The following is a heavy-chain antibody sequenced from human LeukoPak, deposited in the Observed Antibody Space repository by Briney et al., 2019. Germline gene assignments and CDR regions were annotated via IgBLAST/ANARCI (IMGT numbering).Heavy chain of an antibody. Sequence: GAQVKVSCKAPGNPSTSNYMHWVRQPPGQGLEWMGIINPSGGSTSYAQKFQGRVTMTRDTSTSTVYMELSSLRSEDTAVYYCAIEYSSPNWGQGTLVTVSS. V-gene: IGHV1-46*01. CDR1: GNPSTSNY. J-gene: IGHJ4*02. D-gene: IGHD6-6*01. CDR3: AIEYSSPN. CDR2: INPSGGST.